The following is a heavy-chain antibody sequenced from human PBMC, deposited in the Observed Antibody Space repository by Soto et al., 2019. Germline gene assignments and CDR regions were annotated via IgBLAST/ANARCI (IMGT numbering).Heavy chain of an antibody. J-gene: IGHJ4*02. CDR1: GFTFSSYE. D-gene: IGHD4-17*01. CDR2: ISSSGSTI. CDR3: ARGSTVVTDITNFDY. V-gene: IGHV3-48*03. Sequence: PGGSLRLSCAASGFTFSSYEMNWVRQAPGKGLEWVSYISSSGSTIYYAGSVKGRFTISRDNAINSLSLQMSRLRGDDTALYYCARGSTVVTDITNFDYWGQGTLVTVSS.